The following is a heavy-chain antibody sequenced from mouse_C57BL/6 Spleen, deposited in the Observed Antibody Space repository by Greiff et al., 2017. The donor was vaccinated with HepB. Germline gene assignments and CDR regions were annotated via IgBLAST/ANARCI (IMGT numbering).Heavy chain of an antibody. J-gene: IGHJ1*03. CDR2: ISDGGSYT. V-gene: IGHV5-4*01. CDR1: GFTFSSYA. Sequence: DVMLVESGGGLVKPGGSLKLSCAASGFTFSSYAMSWVRQTPEKRLEWVATISDGGSYTYYPDNVKGRFTISRDNAKNNLYLQMSHLKSEDTAMYYCARDRYRYFDVWGTGTTVTVSS. CDR3: ARDRYRYFDV.